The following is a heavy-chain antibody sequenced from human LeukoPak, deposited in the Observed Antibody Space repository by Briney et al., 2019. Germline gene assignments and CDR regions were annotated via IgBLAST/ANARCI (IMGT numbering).Heavy chain of an antibody. CDR1: GFTFSSYW. CDR3: ARGAYYDFWSGISYYFDY. Sequence: PGGSLRLSXAASGFTFSSYWMSWVRQAPGKGLEWVANIKQDGSEKYYVDSVKGRFTISRDNAKNSLYLQMNSLRAEDTAVYYCARGAYYDFWSGISYYFDYWGQGTLVTVSS. V-gene: IGHV3-7*01. D-gene: IGHD3-3*01. CDR2: IKQDGSEK. J-gene: IGHJ4*02.